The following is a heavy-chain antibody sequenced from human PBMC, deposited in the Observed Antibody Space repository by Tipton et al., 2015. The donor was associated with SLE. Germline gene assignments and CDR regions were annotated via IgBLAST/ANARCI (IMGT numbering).Heavy chain of an antibody. D-gene: IGHD5-12*01. CDR2: INHSGST. Sequence: LRLSCAVYGGSFSGYYWSWIRQPPGKGLEWIGEINHSGSTNYNPSLKSRVTISVDTSKNQFSLKLSSVTAADTAVYYCARGAVADSWGQGTLVTVSS. J-gene: IGHJ4*02. CDR3: ARGAVADS. CDR1: GGSFSGYY. V-gene: IGHV4-34*01.